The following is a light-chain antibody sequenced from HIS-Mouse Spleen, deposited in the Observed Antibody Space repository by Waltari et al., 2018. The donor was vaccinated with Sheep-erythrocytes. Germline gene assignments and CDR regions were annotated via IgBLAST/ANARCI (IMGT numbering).Light chain of an antibody. V-gene: IGLV3-19*01. Sequence: SSELTQDPAVSVALGQTVRITCQGDSLRSYYASRYQQKTGQAPVLCIYGKNKRPPGIPDRFSGYSSGNTASLTITGAQAEDESDYYCHSRDSSGNHVVFGGGTKLTVL. CDR1: SLRSYY. CDR3: HSRDSSGNHVV. CDR2: GKN. J-gene: IGLJ2*01.